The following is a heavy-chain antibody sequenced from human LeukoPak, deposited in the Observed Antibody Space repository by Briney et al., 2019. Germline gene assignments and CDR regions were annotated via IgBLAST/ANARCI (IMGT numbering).Heavy chain of an antibody. Sequence: GASVKVSCKASGYTFTGYYMHWVRQAPGQGLEWMGWINPNSGGTNYAQKFQGRVTMTRDTSISTAYMELSRLRSDDTAVYYCARGPPGGMATIRNDWPALDYWGQGTLATVSS. V-gene: IGHV1-2*02. D-gene: IGHD5-24*01. CDR3: ARGPPGGMATIRNDWPALDY. CDR1: GYTFTGYY. J-gene: IGHJ4*02. CDR2: INPNSGGT.